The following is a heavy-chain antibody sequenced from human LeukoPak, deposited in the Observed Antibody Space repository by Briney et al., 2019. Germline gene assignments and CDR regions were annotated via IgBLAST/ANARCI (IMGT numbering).Heavy chain of an antibody. CDR1: GFTFSSYA. V-gene: IGHV3-23*01. D-gene: IGHD3-3*01. CDR3: AKDRPITIFGVVTEFDY. J-gene: IGHJ4*02. CDR2: ISGSGGST. Sequence: PGGSLRLSCAASGFTFSSYAMSWVRQAPGKGLEWVSAISGSGGSTYYADSVKGRFTISRDNSKNTLYLQMNSLRAEDTAVYYCAKDRPITIFGVVTEFDYWGQGALVTVSS.